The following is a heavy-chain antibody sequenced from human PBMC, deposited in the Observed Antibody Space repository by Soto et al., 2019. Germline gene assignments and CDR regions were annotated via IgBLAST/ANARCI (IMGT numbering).Heavy chain of an antibody. V-gene: IGHV3-23*01. D-gene: IGHD2-15*01. CDR3: ARGMVVTDWFDP. J-gene: IGHJ5*02. CDR1: EFTFSNYA. CDR2: ISGSGSTT. Sequence: GGSLRLSCAASEFTFSNYAVSWVRQAPGKRLEWVSAISGSGSTTFYANTVKSRFTISRDNSKNTLYLQMNSLRAEDTAVYYCARGMVVTDWFDPWGQGTLVTVSS.